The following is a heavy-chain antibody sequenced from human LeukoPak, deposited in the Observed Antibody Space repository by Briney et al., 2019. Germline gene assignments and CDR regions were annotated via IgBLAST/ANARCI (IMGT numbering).Heavy chain of an antibody. CDR2: ISHSGSA. J-gene: IGHJ4*02. CDR3: ARRKRGSGGPFDY. CDR1: GYSISSGYYY. Sequence: PSETLSLTCTVSGYSISSGYYYWGWIRQPPGQGLEWIGTISHSGSAYSNPSLQSRVTISIDTSKKQFSLELSSVTAADTAIYFCARRKRGSGGPFDYWGQGTLVTVSS. D-gene: IGHD6-19*01. V-gene: IGHV4-38-2*02.